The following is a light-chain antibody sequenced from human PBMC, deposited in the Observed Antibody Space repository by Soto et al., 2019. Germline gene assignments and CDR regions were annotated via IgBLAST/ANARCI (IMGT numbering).Light chain of an antibody. CDR1: SSNIGSNT. J-gene: IGLJ1*01. V-gene: IGLV1-44*01. CDR2: NN. CDR3: ATWDDRLNGYV. Sequence: QSVLTHPPSSSGTPWQRVTSSCSGSSSNIGSNTVDWYQQLPGTAPKLLIYNNQRPSGVPVRFSGSKSGTSASLAISGLQSEDEADYYCATWDDRLNGYVFGTGTKVTVL.